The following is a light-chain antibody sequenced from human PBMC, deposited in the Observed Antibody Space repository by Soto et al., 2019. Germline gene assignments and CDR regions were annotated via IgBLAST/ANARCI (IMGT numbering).Light chain of an antibody. J-gene: IGLJ1*01. CDR2: SND. CDR3: CSYAGSSTFV. CDR1: NSNVGSNT. Sequence: QSVLTQPPSASGTPRQRVTISCSGSNSNVGSNTVNWYQQLPGTTPKLLIYSNDQRPSGVPDRFSGSKSGTSASLAISGLQSEDEADYYCCSYAGSSTFVFGTGTKVTVL. V-gene: IGLV1-44*01.